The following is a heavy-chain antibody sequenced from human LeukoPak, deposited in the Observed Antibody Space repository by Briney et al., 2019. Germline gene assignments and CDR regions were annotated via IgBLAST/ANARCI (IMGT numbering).Heavy chain of an antibody. D-gene: IGHD6-6*01. V-gene: IGHV4-31*03. CDR2: IYYSGST. Sequence: SETLSLTCTVSGGSISSGGYYWSWIRQHPGKGLEWIGYIYYSGSTYYNSSLKSRVTISLDTSKNQFSLQLSSVTAADTAVYYCARAYSSSSFDYWGQGTLVTVSS. CDR3: ARAYSSSSFDY. J-gene: IGHJ4*02. CDR1: GGSISSGGYY.